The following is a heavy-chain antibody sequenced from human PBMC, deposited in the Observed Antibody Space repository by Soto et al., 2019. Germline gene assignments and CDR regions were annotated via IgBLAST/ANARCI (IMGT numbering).Heavy chain of an antibody. V-gene: IGHV3-7*03. CDR2: IKEDGTER. CDR1: GFSFSGYW. Sequence: GGSLRLSCAASGFSFSGYWMSWVRQAPGKGPEWVANIKEDGTERHYVDSVKGRFTISRDNSENSLFLQMNNLRAEDSAIYYCAITTSTVSYWFDPWGQGTQVTVS. CDR3: AITTSTVSYWFDP. D-gene: IGHD4-4*01. J-gene: IGHJ5*02.